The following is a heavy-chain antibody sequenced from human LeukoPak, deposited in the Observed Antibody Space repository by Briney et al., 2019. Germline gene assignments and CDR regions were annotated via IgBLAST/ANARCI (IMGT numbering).Heavy chain of an antibody. CDR1: GGTFSSYA. D-gene: IGHD3-22*01. CDR3: ARDKGSSGHFDY. Sequence: SVKVSCKASGGTFSSYAISWVRQAPGQGLEWMGRIIPILGIANYARKFQGRVTITADKSTSTAYMELSSLRSEDTAVYYCARDKGSSGHFDYWGQGTLVTVSS. CDR2: IIPILGIA. V-gene: IGHV1-69*04. J-gene: IGHJ4*02.